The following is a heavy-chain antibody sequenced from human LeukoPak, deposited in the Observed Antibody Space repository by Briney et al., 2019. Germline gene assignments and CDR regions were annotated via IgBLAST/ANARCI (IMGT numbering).Heavy chain of an antibody. CDR2: ISSSGVTV. CDR1: GFTVSSYE. J-gene: IGHJ4*02. CDR3: AGDLPR. V-gene: IGHV3-48*03. Sequence: GGSLRLSCAASGFTVSSYEMSWVRQAPGKGLEWVSYISSSGVTVKYADSVKGRLTISRDHAKNSLYLQMNSLRAEDTAVYYCAGDLPRWGQGTLVTVSS.